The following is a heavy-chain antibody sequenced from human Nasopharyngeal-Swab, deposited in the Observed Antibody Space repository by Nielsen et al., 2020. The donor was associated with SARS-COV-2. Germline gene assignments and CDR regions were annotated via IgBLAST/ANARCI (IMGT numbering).Heavy chain of an antibody. V-gene: IGHV1-18*01. CDR2: ISQYDTYK. D-gene: IGHD6-13*01. J-gene: IGHJ6*02. Sequence: VRQAPGQGLEWMGWISQYDTYKNYAQKFQGRLTMTTDTSTNTADMELRSLRSDDTGLYYCGRRSGDRWYSAMDFWGQGTTVTVSS. CDR3: GRRSGDRWYSAMDF.